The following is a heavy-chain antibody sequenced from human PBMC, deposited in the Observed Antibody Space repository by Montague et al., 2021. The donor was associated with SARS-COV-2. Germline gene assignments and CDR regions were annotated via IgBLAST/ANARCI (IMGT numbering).Heavy chain of an antibody. CDR1: GFTVTSNY. Sequence: SLRLSCAVSGFTVTSNYMSWVRQAPGKGLEWVSVIYDGGSTYYADSVKGRFTISRDNSKNTLYLQMNSLRAEDTAVYYCARGGGLRNYGMDAWGQGTTVTVSS. CDR3: ARGGGLRNYGMDA. CDR2: IYDGGST. V-gene: IGHV3-53*01. D-gene: IGHD5-12*01. J-gene: IGHJ6*02.